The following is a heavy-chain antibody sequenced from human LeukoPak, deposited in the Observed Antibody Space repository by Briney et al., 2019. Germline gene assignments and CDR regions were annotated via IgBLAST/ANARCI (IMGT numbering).Heavy chain of an antibody. CDR2: IYYSVST. D-gene: IGHD3-10*01. Sequence: PSETLSLTCTVSGDSVACGGYYWNWIRQPPGKGLEWIGYIYYSVSTNYNLSLKSRVTISVDTSENQFSLKLTSVTAADTAVYYCARGGRGRNWFDPWGQGTLVTVSS. J-gene: IGHJ5*02. CDR1: GDSVACGGYY. CDR3: ARGGRGRNWFDP. V-gene: IGHV4-61*08.